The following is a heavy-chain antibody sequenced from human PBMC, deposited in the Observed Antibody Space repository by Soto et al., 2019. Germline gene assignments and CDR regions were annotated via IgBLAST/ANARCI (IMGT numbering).Heavy chain of an antibody. CDR3: AADPNYDILTGPWFDP. CDR1: GFAFTSSA. V-gene: IGHV1-58*01. CDR2: IVVGSGNT. D-gene: IGHD3-9*01. J-gene: IGHJ5*02. Sequence: ASVKVSCKASGFAFTSSAVQWVRQARGQRLEWIGWIVVGSGNTNYAQKFQERVTITRDMSTSTAYMELSSLKSEDTAVYYCAADPNYDILTGPWFDPWGQGTLVTVSS.